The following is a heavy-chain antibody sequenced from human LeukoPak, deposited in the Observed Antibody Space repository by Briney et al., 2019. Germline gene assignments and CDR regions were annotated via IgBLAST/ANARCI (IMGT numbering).Heavy chain of an antibody. CDR1: GFTFSNYE. J-gene: IGHJ4*02. V-gene: IGHV3-48*03. CDR2: ISSSGSSI. Sequence: GGSLRLSCAASGFTFSNYEMNWVRQAPGKGLEWVSYISSSGSSIYYADSVKGRFTISRDNAKDSLYLQMNSLRAEDTAVYYCAREIAAYSGSYYFDYWGQGTLVTVSS. CDR3: AREIAAYSGSYYFDY. D-gene: IGHD1-26*01.